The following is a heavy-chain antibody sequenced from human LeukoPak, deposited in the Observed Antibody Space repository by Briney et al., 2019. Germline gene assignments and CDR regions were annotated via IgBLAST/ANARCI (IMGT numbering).Heavy chain of an antibody. CDR2: IYSGGTT. Sequence: GGSLRLSCAASGVTVSDNYMSWVRQAPGKGLEVGSVIYSGGTTYSADSVKGRFTISRDNSKNTLSLQMNSLRAEATAVYYCARHATWAGCFDPWGQGTLVTVSS. CDR1: GVTVSDNY. J-gene: IGHJ5*02. V-gene: IGHV3-53*01. D-gene: IGHD2-15*01. CDR3: ARHATWAGCFDP.